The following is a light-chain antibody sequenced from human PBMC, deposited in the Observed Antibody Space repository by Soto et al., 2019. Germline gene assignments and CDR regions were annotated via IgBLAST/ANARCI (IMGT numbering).Light chain of an antibody. CDR1: QSVDNY. V-gene: IGKV3-11*01. J-gene: IGKJ1*01. Sequence: EIVLTQSPATLSLSPGERATLSCRASQSVDNYLVWYQQKPGQAPTLLIDDASNRATGIPARFSGSGSGTDFTLTISSLEPDDFATYYCQQYNSYSTFGQGTKVDIK. CDR3: QQYNSYST. CDR2: DAS.